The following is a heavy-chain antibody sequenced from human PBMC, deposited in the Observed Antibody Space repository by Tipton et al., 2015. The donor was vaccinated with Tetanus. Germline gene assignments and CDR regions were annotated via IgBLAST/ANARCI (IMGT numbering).Heavy chain of an antibody. CDR2: ISSSSRYI. Sequence: SLRLSCAASGFTFSGYTLNWVRQAPGKGLEWVSSISSSSRYIYYADSVKGRFTISRDNAKNSLYLQMISLRDEDTAVYSCARGMAEASNCGGDCYSDYGGQGTLVTVSS. V-gene: IGHV3-21*01. CDR3: ARGMAEASNCGGDCYSDY. D-gene: IGHD2-21*02. CDR1: GFTFSGYT. J-gene: IGHJ4*02.